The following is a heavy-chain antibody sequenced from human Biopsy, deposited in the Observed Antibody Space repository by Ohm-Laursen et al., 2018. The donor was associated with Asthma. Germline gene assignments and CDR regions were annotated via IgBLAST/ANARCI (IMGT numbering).Heavy chain of an antibody. D-gene: IGHD4-17*01. Sequence: SVKVSCKAPGGTFSNFAISWVRQAPGQGLEWLGGIMTVFGTTNYAQKFQGRVTMTEDTSTDTAYMELSSLSSNDTAVYYCASDFPKDYVRYNFQFWGQGTLVTVSS. CDR3: ASDFPKDYVRYNFQF. CDR2: IMTVFGTT. V-gene: IGHV1-69*06. CDR1: GGTFSNFA. J-gene: IGHJ4*02.